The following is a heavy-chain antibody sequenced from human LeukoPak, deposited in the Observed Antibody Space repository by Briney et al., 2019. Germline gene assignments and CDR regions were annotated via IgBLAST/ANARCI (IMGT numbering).Heavy chain of an antibody. V-gene: IGHV3-30*04. J-gene: IGHJ4*02. Sequence: SGGSLRLSCAASGFTFSSYAMHWVRQAPGKGLEWVAVISYDGSNKYYADPVKGRFTISRDNSKNTLYLQMNSLRAEDTAVYYCAREARAVVTIDRWGQGTLVTVSS. CDR2: ISYDGSNK. CDR1: GFTFSSYA. D-gene: IGHD3-3*01. CDR3: AREARAVVTIDR.